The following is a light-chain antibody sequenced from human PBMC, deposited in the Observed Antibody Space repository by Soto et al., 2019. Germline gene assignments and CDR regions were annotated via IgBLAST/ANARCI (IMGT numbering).Light chain of an antibody. CDR3: QQSYTTPRT. CDR2: SAS. CDR1: ESITTY. V-gene: IGKV1-39*01. J-gene: IGKJ1*01. Sequence: DIQMTQSPSSLSASVGDRVTITCRASESITTYLNWYQQKSGTAPKLLIYSASTLQSGVPSRFSGSGSGTDFTLTITGLRPEDVAIYHCQQSYTTPRTLGQGTKVEIK.